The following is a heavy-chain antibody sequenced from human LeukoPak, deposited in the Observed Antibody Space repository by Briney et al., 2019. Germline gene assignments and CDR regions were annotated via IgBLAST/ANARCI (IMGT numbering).Heavy chain of an antibody. D-gene: IGHD3-10*01. J-gene: IGHJ4*02. CDR2: IYYSGST. CDR3: ARLYGSGSYTFDY. V-gene: IGHV4-31*03. Sequence: PSQTLSLTCTVSGGSISSGGYYWRWIRQHPGKGLEWIGYIYYSGSTYYNPSLKSRVTISVDTSKNQFSLKLSSVTAADTAVYYCARLYGSGSYTFDYWGQGTLVTVSS. CDR1: GGSISSGGYY.